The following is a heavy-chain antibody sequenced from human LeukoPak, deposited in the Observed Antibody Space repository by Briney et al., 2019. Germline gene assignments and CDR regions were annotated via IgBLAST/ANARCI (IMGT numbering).Heavy chain of an antibody. D-gene: IGHD3-10*01. V-gene: IGHV3-48*01. CDR1: GXTFSNYN. CDR2: ISSSSNII. J-gene: IGHJ4*02. Sequence: PGGSLRXXCXXXGXTFSNYNMNWVXQPPGKGLQWVSYISSSSNIIYYADSVKGRFTISRDNAKNSLFLQMNSLRAEDTAVYYCARDFAREFTIDYWGQGTLVTVSS. CDR3: ARDFAREFTIDY.